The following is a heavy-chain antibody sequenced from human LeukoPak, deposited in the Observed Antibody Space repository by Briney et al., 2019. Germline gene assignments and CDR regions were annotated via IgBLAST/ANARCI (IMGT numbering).Heavy chain of an antibody. V-gene: IGHV3-20*03. D-gene: IGHD3-3*02. J-gene: IGHJ4*02. CDR3: ARDRLGPSFSVSHFDL. Sequence: WLCAINYNGAITDYAASVKGRFTISRDNAKNSLYLRMDSLRAEDTASYYCARDRLGPSFSVSHFDLWGRGTLVTVSS. CDR2: INYNGAIT.